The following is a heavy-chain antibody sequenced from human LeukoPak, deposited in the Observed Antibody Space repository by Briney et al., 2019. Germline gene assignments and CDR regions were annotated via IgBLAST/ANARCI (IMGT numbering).Heavy chain of an antibody. D-gene: IGHD6-19*01. CDR3: ARGGDSSGWQTFDY. CDR1: GDSVSSNSAA. Sequence: SQTLSLTCAISGDSVSSNSAAWNWIRQSPSRGPEWLGRTYYRSKWYNDYAVSVKSRITINPDTSKNQFSLQLNSVTPEDTAVYYCARGGDSSGWQTFDYWGQGTLVTVSS. J-gene: IGHJ4*02. CDR2: TYYRSKWYN. V-gene: IGHV6-1*01.